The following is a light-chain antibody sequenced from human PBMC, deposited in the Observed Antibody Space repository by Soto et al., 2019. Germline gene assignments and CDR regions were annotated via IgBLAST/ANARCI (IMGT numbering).Light chain of an antibody. CDR2: AAS. V-gene: IGKV1-27*01. CDR3: QKYNWPPFT. Sequence: DIQMTQSPSSLAASVGDRVTISCRASQGISNYLAWYQQKPGRVPKLLIYAASTLQSGVSSRFTGSGSGTDFTHTISSLQPEDVATYYCQKYNWPPFTFGPGTKVDLK. CDR1: QGISNY. J-gene: IGKJ3*01.